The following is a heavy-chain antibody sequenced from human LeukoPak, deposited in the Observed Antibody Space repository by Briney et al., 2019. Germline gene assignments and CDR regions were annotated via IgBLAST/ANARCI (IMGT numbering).Heavy chain of an antibody. J-gene: IGHJ4*02. CDR2: ISGSGGST. CDR3: AKSISDSGSYSTTTIDY. CDR1: GFTFSSYA. D-gene: IGHD1-26*01. Sequence: PGGSLRLSCAASGFTFSSYAMTWVRQAPGKGLEWVSAISGSGGSTYYADSVKGRFTISRDNSKNTLYLQMNSLRAEDTAVYYCAKSISDSGSYSTTTIDYWGQGTLVTVSS. V-gene: IGHV3-23*01.